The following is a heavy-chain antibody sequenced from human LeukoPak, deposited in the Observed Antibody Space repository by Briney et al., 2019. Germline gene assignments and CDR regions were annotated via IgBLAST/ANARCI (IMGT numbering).Heavy chain of an antibody. CDR3: AGYSSGWTSEYFQH. J-gene: IGHJ1*01. Sequence: GGSLRLSCAASGFTFSSYAVSWVRQAPGKGLEWVSAISGSGGSTYYADSVKGRFTISRDNSKNTLYLQMNSLRAEDTAVYYCAGYSSGWTSEYFQHWGQGTLVTVSS. D-gene: IGHD6-19*01. V-gene: IGHV3-23*01. CDR1: GFTFSSYA. CDR2: ISGSGGST.